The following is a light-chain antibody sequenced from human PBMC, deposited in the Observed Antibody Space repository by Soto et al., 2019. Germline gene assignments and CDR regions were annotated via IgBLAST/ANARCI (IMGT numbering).Light chain of an antibody. CDR1: QSVSSN. CDR3: QKYNSWPRT. Sequence: EIVMTQSPATQSVSPGERATLSCRASQSVSSNLAWYQQKPGQDPRLLIYGASTRATGIPAKFSGSGSGTEFTLTISSLQFEDFAVYYCQKYNSWPRTFRPGTKVDIK. V-gene: IGKV3-15*01. J-gene: IGKJ3*01. CDR2: GAS.